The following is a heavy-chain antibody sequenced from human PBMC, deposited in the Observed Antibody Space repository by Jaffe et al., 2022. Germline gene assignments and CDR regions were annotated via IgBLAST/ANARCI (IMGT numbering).Heavy chain of an antibody. Sequence: QVQLQESGPGLVKPSQTLSLTCTVSGGSISSGSYYWSWIRQPAGKGLEWIGRIYTSGSTNYNPSLKSRVTISVDTSKNQFSLKLSSVTAADTAVYYCATEFLYYGGNSGHFDYWGQGTLVTVSS. V-gene: IGHV4-61*02. D-gene: IGHD4-17*01. CDR1: GGSISSGSYY. CDR2: IYTSGST. CDR3: ATEFLYYGGNSGHFDY. J-gene: IGHJ4*02.